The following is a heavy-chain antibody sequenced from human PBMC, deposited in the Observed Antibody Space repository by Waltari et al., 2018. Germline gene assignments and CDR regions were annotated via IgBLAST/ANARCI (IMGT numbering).Heavy chain of an antibody. V-gene: IGHV3-7*01. Sequence: EVQLVESGGGLVQPGGSLRLSCVASGFIFSSSWMSWVRQAPGKGREWVANIKQDGSEKYYVDSVKGRFTISRDNAKNSLYLQMNSLRAEDTAVYYCARDRPHDYWGQGTLVTVSS. CDR3: ARDRPHDY. CDR2: IKQDGSEK. J-gene: IGHJ4*02. CDR1: GFIFSSSW.